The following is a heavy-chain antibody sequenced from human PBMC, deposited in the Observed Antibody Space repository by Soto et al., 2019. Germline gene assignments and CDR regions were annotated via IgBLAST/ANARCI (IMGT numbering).Heavy chain of an antibody. D-gene: IGHD2-21*02. V-gene: IGHV1-3*01. CDR1: GYTFTSYA. Sequence: QVQLVQSGAEVKKPGASVKVSCKASGYTFTSYAMHWVRQAPGQRLEWMGWINAGNGNTKYSQKFQGRVTITRDISASKACMELSSLRSEDTAVYYCARSIVVVTAADYWGQGTLVTVSS. CDR2: INAGNGNT. J-gene: IGHJ4*02. CDR3: ARSIVVVTAADY.